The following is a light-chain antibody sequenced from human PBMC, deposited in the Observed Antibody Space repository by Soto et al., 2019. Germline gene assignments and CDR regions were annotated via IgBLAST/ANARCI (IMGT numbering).Light chain of an antibody. CDR3: QQYYSHSSVYS. J-gene: IGKJ2*03. Sequence: DIVMTQSPDSLAVSLGERATINCRSSQSVLNRSNNKNYLAWYQQKPGQPPKLLISWASTRESGIPDRFSGSGSGTDFTRTINSLQAEDVALYYCQQYYSHSSVYSFGQGTKLEIK. CDR1: QSVLNRSNNKNY. V-gene: IGKV4-1*01. CDR2: WAS.